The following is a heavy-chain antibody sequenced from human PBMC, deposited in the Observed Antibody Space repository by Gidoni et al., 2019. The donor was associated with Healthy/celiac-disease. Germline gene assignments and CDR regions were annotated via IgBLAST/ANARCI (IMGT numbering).Heavy chain of an antibody. Sequence: SYAMHWVRQAPGQRLEWMGWINAGNGNTKYSQKFQGRVTITRDTSASTAYMELSSLRSEDTAVYYCARDARWELPRKGFDYWGQGTLVTVSS. D-gene: IGHD1-26*01. V-gene: IGHV1-3*01. CDR3: ARDARWELPRKGFDY. CDR1: SYA. J-gene: IGHJ4*02. CDR2: INAGNGNT.